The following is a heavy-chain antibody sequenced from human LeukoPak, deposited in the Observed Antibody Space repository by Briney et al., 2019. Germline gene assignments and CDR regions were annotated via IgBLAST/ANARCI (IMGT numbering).Heavy chain of an antibody. Sequence: PSETLSLTCTVSGGSISSSSYYWGWIRQPPGKGLEWIGSIYYSGSTYYNPSLKSRVTISVDTSKNQFSLKLSSVTAADTAVYYCARRAGATTFDYWGQGTLVTVSS. CDR1: GGSISSSSYY. CDR2: IYYSGST. D-gene: IGHD1-26*01. CDR3: ARRAGATTFDY. V-gene: IGHV4-39*01. J-gene: IGHJ4*02.